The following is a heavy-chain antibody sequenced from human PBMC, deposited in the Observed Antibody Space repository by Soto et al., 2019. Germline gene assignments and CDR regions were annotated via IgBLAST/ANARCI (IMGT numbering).Heavy chain of an antibody. J-gene: IGHJ4*02. Sequence: SETLSLTCAVSGGSISSGGYSWSWIRQPPGKGLEWIGYIYHSGSTYYNPSLKSRVTISVDRSKNQFSLKLSSVTAADTAVYYCARGMGDGYNYWRRFDYWGQGTLVTISS. CDR1: GGSISSGGYS. CDR3: ARGMGDGYNYWRRFDY. D-gene: IGHD5-12*01. V-gene: IGHV4-30-2*01. CDR2: IYHSGST.